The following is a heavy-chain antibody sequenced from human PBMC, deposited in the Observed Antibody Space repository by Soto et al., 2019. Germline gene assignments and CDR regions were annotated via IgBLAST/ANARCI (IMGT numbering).Heavy chain of an antibody. Sequence: EVQLLESGGGLVQPGGSLRLSCAASGFTFNNYAMTWVRQAPGKGLEWVSAISGGGDTTSYADSVKGRFTVSRDGSKNTLYLQMSSVRAEDPALYYSAKGRGGSGSLTPRVDFWGQGTLVTVSS. CDR1: GFTFNNYA. J-gene: IGHJ4*02. CDR3: AKGRGGSGSLTPRVDF. D-gene: IGHD3-10*01. CDR2: ISGGGDTT. V-gene: IGHV3-23*01.